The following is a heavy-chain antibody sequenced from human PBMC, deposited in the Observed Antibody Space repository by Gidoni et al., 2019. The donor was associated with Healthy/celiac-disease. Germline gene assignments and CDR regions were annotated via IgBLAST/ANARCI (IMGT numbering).Heavy chain of an antibody. J-gene: IGHJ4*02. Sequence: EVQLVESGGGLVKPGGSLRLSCAASGFTFSSYSRNVVRQAPGKGLEWVSSMISSSSYIYYADSVKGRFTIARDNAKNSLYLQMNSLRAEDTAVYYCARSFGVVIFGGPVYYFDYWGQGTLVTVSS. CDR2: MISSSSYI. V-gene: IGHV3-21*01. CDR3: ARSFGVVIFGGPVYYFDY. CDR1: GFTFSSYS. D-gene: IGHD3-3*01.